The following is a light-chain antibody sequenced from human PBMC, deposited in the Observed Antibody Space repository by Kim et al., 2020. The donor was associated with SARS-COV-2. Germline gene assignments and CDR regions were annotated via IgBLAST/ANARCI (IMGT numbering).Light chain of an antibody. CDR2: GTS. CDR1: QSVSTSF. Sequence: LRRRESAPLQGRAGQSVSTSFLGWYQHKSGQPPRLLRCGTSRRATGIPERFSGSGSGTDFNLNIRRLEPEDCAVYYGQQYSGSPTFGQGTKREI. CDR3: QQYSGSPT. V-gene: IGKV3-20*01. J-gene: IGKJ2*01.